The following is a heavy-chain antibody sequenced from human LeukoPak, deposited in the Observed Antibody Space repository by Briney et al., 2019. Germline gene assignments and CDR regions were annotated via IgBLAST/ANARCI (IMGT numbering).Heavy chain of an antibody. CDR1: GGSISSGGYY. V-gene: IGHV4-31*03. Sequence: SQTLSLTCTVSGGSISSGGYYWSWIRQHPGKGLEWIGYIYYSGSTYYNPSLKSRVTISVDTSKDQFSLKLSSVTAADTAVYYCASYVVPAAIGAFDIWGQGTMVTVSS. D-gene: IGHD2-2*02. CDR2: IYYSGST. CDR3: ASYVVPAAIGAFDI. J-gene: IGHJ3*02.